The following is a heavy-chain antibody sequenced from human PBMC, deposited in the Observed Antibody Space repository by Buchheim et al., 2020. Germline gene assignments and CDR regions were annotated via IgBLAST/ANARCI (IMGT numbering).Heavy chain of an antibody. CDR1: GYTFTSYY. D-gene: IGHD5-12*01. Sequence: QVQLVQSGAEVKKPGASVKVSCKASGYTFTSYYMHWVRQAPGQGLEWMGIINPSGGSTSYAQKFQGRVTMTRETSKRTVYMELSSLRSEDTAVYYCARGRGYAPEAQWGPYYYYGMDVWGQGTT. CDR3: ARGRGYAPEAQWGPYYYYGMDV. J-gene: IGHJ6*02. V-gene: IGHV1-46*01. CDR2: INPSGGST.